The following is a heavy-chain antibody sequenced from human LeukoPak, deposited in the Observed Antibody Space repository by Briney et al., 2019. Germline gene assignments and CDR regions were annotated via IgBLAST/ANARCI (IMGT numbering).Heavy chain of an antibody. Sequence: GGSLRLSCAASGFTFSSYAMSWVRQAPGKGLEWVSAISGSGGSTYYADSVKGRFTISRDNSKNKLYLQMNSLRAEDTAVYYCAKGLLRYFDWSAFDIWGQGTMVTVSS. J-gene: IGHJ3*02. CDR2: ISGSGGST. V-gene: IGHV3-23*01. D-gene: IGHD3-9*01. CDR3: AKGLLRYFDWSAFDI. CDR1: GFTFSSYA.